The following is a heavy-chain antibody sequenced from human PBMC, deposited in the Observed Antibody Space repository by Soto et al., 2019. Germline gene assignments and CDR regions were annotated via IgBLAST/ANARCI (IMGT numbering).Heavy chain of an antibody. CDR3: XXXXXXXXGXXXXPGY. Sequence: EVQLLESGGGLVQPGGSLRLSCAASGFTFSSYAMSWVRQAPGKGLEWVSAISGSGGSTYYADSVKGRFTISRDNSKNTLYLQMNSLRAEDTAVYYCXXXXXXXXGXXXXPGYWGQGTLVTVSS. CDR2: ISGSGGST. J-gene: IGHJ4*02. D-gene: IGHD2-2*01. CDR1: GFTFSSYA. V-gene: IGHV3-23*01.